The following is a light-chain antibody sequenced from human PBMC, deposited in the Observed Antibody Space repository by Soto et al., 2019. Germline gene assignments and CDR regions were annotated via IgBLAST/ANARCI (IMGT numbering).Light chain of an antibody. V-gene: IGKV3-11*01. Sequence: EIVLTQSPATLSLSPGERATLSCRASESVSSYLAWYQQKPGQAPRLLINDASNRATGIPGRFSGSVSGTDFTLTISSLEPEDFAVYYGQERFTFGGGTKVEIK. CDR3: QERFT. CDR2: DAS. CDR1: ESVSSY. J-gene: IGKJ4*01.